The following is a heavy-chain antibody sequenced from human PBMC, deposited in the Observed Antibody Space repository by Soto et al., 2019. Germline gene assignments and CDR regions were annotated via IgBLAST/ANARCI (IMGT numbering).Heavy chain of an antibody. CDR2: IYSGGST. Sequence: PGGSLRLSCAASGFTVSSNYMSWVRHAPGKGLEWVSVIYSGGSTYYADSVKGRFTISRDNSKNTLYLQMNSLRAEDTAVYYCAITPGGYYGSGSTHYYYYYGMDVWGQGTTVTVSS. CDR3: AITPGGYYGSGSTHYYYYYGMDV. CDR1: GFTVSSNY. J-gene: IGHJ6*02. D-gene: IGHD3-10*01. V-gene: IGHV3-53*01.